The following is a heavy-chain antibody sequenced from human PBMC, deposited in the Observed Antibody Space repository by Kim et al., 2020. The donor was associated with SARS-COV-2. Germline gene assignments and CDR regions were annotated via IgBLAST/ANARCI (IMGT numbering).Heavy chain of an antibody. J-gene: IGHJ4*02. D-gene: IGHD1-26*01. Sequence: AGSLRLSCAASGFTFSRYSMHWVRQAPGKGLEWVSSISSSSTLIFYADSVRGRFTISRDNARNSLYLQMNSLRDEDTAVYYCAKDRSYLFDYWGQGTLVT. CDR2: ISSSSTLI. V-gene: IGHV3-48*02. CDR1: GFTFSRYS. CDR3: AKDRSYLFDY.